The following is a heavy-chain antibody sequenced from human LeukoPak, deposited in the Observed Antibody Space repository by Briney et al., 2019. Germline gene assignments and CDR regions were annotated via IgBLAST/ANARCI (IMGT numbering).Heavy chain of an antibody. CDR3: ARHARGVFGVVTTYYFDY. V-gene: IGHV4-4*07. CDR1: GDSISSYF. CDR2: IHTSGSA. J-gene: IGHJ4*02. Sequence: SETLSLTCTVSGDSISSYFWSWIRQPAGKGLEWIGRIHTSGSANYNPSLKSRVTISVDTSKNQFSLKLSSVTAADTAVYYCARHARGVFGVVTTYYFDYWGQGTLVTVSS. D-gene: IGHD3-3*01.